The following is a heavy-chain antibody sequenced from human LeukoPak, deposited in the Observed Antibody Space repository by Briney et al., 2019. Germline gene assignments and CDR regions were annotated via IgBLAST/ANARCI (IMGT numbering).Heavy chain of an antibody. J-gene: IGHJ4*02. V-gene: IGHV4-30-2*01. D-gene: IGHD5-18*01. CDR2: IYHSGST. CDR1: GGSISSGGYY. CDR3: ARDGSYTAMVPLDY. Sequence: PSETLSLTCTVSGGSISSGGYYWSWIRQPPGKGLEWIGYIYHSGSTYYNPSLKSRVTISVDRSKNQFSLKLSSVTAADTAVYYCARDGSYTAMVPLDYWGQGTLVTVSS.